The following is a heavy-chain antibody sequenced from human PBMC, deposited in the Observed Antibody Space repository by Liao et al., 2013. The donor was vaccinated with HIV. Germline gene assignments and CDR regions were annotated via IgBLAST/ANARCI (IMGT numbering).Heavy chain of an antibody. CDR3: ARGQRTPRRMPFDI. CDR2: IYTSGST. CDR1: GGSISSYH. D-gene: IGHD2-15*01. J-gene: IGHJ3*02. V-gene: IGHV4-4*07. Sequence: QVQLQESGSGLVKPSETLSLTCTVSGGSISSYHWSWIRQPAGKGLEWIGRIYTSGSTNYNPSLKSRATISVDTSKNQISLKLTSVTAADTAIFYCARGQRTPRRMPFDIWGQGTMVTVSS.